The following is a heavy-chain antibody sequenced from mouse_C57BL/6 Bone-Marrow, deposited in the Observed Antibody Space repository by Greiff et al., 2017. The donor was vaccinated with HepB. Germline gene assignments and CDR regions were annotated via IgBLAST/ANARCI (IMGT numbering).Heavy chain of an antibody. Sequence: EVQLVESGGGLVQPKGSLKLSCAASGFTFNTYAMHWVRQAPGKGLEWVAHIRSKSSNYATYYADSVKDRFTISRDDSQSMLYLQMNNLKTEDTAMYYCVTDYYAMDYWGQGTSVTVSS. CDR2: IRSKSSNYAT. V-gene: IGHV10-3*01. CDR3: VTDYYAMDY. J-gene: IGHJ4*01. CDR1: GFTFNTYA.